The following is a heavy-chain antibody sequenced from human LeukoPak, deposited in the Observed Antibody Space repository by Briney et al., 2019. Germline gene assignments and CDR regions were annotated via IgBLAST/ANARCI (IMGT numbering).Heavy chain of an antibody. J-gene: IGHJ4*02. CDR2: ISSSSVI. V-gene: IGHV3-48*02. CDR1: GFTFSSYN. Sequence: GGSLRLSCAASGFTFSSYNMNWVRQAPGKGLEWVSYISSSSVIYYADSVKGRFTISRDNAKNSLYLQMNSLRDEDTAVYYCARDNPLYYFDSWGQGTLVTVSS. CDR3: ARDNPLYYFDS.